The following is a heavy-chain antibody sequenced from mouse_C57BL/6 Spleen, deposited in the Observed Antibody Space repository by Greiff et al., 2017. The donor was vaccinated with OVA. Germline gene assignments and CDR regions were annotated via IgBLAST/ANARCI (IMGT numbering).Heavy chain of an antibody. Sequence: QLQQSGPELVKPGASVKISCKAPGYSFTDSNMNWVKQSNGKSLEWFGVINPNYGTPSYTQKFKGKATLTVDQSSSTSYMPLNCLRSENSAVYYCASKFYYGSSLGAMDYWGQGTSVTVSS. V-gene: IGHV1-39*01. CDR1: GYSFTDSN. CDR2: INPNYGTP. J-gene: IGHJ4*01. CDR3: ASKFYYGSSLGAMDY. D-gene: IGHD1-1*01.